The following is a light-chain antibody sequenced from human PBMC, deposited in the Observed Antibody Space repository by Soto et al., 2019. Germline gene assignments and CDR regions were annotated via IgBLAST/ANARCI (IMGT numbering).Light chain of an antibody. CDR2: IAS. CDR1: QSVSRSY. V-gene: IGKV3-20*01. J-gene: IGKJ2*01. CDR3: QQYGSSPYI. Sequence: EVVLTQSPGTLSLSPGERATLSCWASQSVSRSYLAWYQQKPGQAPRLLIYIASSRATGIPDRFSGSGSGTDFTLTISRLEPEDFAMYYCQQYGSSPYIFGQGTKLEIK.